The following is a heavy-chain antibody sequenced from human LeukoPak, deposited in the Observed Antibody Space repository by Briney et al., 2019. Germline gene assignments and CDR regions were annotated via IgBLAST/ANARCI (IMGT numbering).Heavy chain of an antibody. CDR3: AKVGGASWAIDAFDI. CDR2: ISGYNGNT. J-gene: IGHJ3*02. Sequence: ASVKVSCKAYGYSFSDYGLSWVRQAPGQGLEWMGWISGYNGNTNYAQKLQGRVTMTTDTSTNTAYMELRSLRSDDTAVYYCAKVGGASWAIDAFDIWGQGTLVTVSS. V-gene: IGHV1-18*01. CDR1: GYSFSDYG. D-gene: IGHD2-2*01.